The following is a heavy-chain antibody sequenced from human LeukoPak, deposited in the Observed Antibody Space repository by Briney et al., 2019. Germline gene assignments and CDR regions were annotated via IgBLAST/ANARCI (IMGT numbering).Heavy chain of an antibody. CDR3: ARASRSYYYDSSGPSDY. D-gene: IGHD3-22*01. CDR1: GFTFSSYA. J-gene: IGHJ4*02. Sequence: GGSLRLSCAASGFTFSSYAMHWVRQAPGKGLEYVSAISSNGGSTYYANSVKGRFTISRDNSKSTLYLQMGSLRAEDMAVYYCARASRSYYYDSSGPSDYWGQGTLVTVSS. V-gene: IGHV3-64*01. CDR2: ISSNGGST.